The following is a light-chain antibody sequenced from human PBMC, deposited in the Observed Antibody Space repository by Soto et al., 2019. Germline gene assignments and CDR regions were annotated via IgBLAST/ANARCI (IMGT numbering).Light chain of an antibody. J-gene: IGLJ3*02. V-gene: IGLV4-69*02. CDR3: QTWGTGIRV. Sequence: QPVLTQSPSASASLGASVKLTCTLSSGHSDYAIAWHQQQPEKGPRYLMKVSSDGSHTKGDGIPDRFSGSGSGAERYLTISSLQSEDEADYYCQTWGTGIRVFGGGTKLTVL. CDR2: VSSDGSH. CDR1: SGHSDYA.